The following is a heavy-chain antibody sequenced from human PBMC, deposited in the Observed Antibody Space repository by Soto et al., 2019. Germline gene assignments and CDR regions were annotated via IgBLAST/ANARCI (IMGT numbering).Heavy chain of an antibody. CDR3: ASPFLEWLSPFDP. CDR1: GFTVSSNY. Sequence: LRLSCAASGFTVSSNYMSWVRQAPGKGLEWVSVIYSGGSTYYADSVKGRFTISRDNSKNTLYLQMNSLRAEDTAVYYCASPFLEWLSPFDPWGQGTLVTVSS. V-gene: IGHV3-66*01. D-gene: IGHD3-3*02. J-gene: IGHJ5*02. CDR2: IYSGGST.